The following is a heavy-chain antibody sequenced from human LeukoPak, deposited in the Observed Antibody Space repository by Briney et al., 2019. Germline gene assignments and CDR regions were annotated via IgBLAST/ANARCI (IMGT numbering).Heavy chain of an antibody. CDR1: GGSISSYY. CDR3: AGTPGYSSGWYWDY. CDR2: IYYGGST. J-gene: IGHJ4*02. V-gene: IGHV4-59*12. Sequence: SETLSLTCTVSGGSISSYYWTWIRQPPGKGLEWIGFIYYGGSTKYNPPLRSRVTMSEDTSKNQFSLKLSSVTAADTAVYYCAGTPGYSSGWYWDYWGQGTLVTVSS. D-gene: IGHD6-19*01.